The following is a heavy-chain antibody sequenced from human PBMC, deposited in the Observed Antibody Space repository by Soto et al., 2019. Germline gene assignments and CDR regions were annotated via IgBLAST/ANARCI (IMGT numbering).Heavy chain of an antibody. V-gene: IGHV4-39*01. J-gene: IGHJ4*02. CDR1: GGSISSSSYY. CDR2: IYYSGST. CDR3: ARARVEGNPGYLDY. D-gene: IGHD6-25*01. Sequence: SETLSLTCTVSGGSISSSSYYWGWIRQPPGKGLEWIGSIYYSGSTYYNPSLKSRVTISVDTSKNQFSLKLSSVTAADTAVYYCARARVEGNPGYLDYWGQGALVTVSS.